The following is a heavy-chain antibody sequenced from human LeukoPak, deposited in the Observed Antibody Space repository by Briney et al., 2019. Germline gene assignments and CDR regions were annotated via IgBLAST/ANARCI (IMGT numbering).Heavy chain of an antibody. D-gene: IGHD4-17*01. Sequence: GGSLRLSCAASGSTFSSYGMHWVRQAPGKGLEWVAVISYDGSNKYYADSVKGRFTISRDNSKNTLYLQMNSLRAEDTAVYYCAKDNGDYSGWGQGTLVTVSS. CDR1: GSTFSSYG. V-gene: IGHV3-30*18. CDR2: ISYDGSNK. CDR3: AKDNGDYSG. J-gene: IGHJ4*02.